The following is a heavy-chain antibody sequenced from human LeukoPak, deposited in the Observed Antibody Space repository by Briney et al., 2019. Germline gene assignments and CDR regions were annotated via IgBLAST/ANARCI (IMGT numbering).Heavy chain of an antibody. CDR1: GFTFSSYA. V-gene: IGHV3-23*01. J-gene: IGHJ4*02. CDR2: ISGSGGST. Sequence: PGGSLRLSCAASGFTFSSYAMSWVRQAPGKGLEWVSAISGSGGSTYYADSVKGRFTISRDNAKNTLYLQMNSLRAEDTAVYYCARDRYDSYYYDRSGTKFDYWGQGNLVTVSS. CDR3: ARDRYDSYYYDRSGTKFDY. D-gene: IGHD3-22*01.